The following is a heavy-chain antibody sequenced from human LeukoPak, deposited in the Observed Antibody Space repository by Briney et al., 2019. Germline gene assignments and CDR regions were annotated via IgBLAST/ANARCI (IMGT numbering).Heavy chain of an antibody. CDR1: GYTFTSYD. CDR2: MNPNSGNT. J-gene: IGHJ4*02. V-gene: IGHV1-8*01. Sequence: GASVKVSCKASGYTFTSYDINWVRQATGQGLEWMGWMNPNSGNTGYAQKFQGRVTMTRDTSISTAYMELSRLRSDDTAVYYCARVLVNWGSVDYWGQGTLVTVSS. D-gene: IGHD7-27*01. CDR3: ARVLVNWGSVDY.